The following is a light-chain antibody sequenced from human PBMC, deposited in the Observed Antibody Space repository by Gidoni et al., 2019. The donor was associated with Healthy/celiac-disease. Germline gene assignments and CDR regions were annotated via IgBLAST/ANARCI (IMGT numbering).Light chain of an antibody. CDR2: GAS. CDR1: QSVSSN. CDR3: QQYNNWLPGT. J-gene: IGKJ2*02. Sequence: EIVMTQSQATLSVSPGERATLSCRASQSVSSNLAWYQQKPGQAPRLLIYGASTRATGIPARFSGSGSGTEFTLTISSLQSEDFAVYYCQQYNNWLPGTFGQGTKLEIK. V-gene: IGKV3-15*01.